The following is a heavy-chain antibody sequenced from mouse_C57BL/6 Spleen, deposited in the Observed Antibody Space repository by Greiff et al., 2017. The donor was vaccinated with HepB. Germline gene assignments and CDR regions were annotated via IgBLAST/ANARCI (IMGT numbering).Heavy chain of an antibody. J-gene: IGHJ2*01. V-gene: IGHV1-58*01. D-gene: IGHD2-10*01. CDR3: ARWGAYYLDY. Sequence: EVQLQESGAELVRPGSSVKMSCKTSGYTFTSYGINWVKQRPGQGLEWIGYIYIGNGYTEYYEKFKGKATLTSDTSSSTAYMQLSSLTSEDSAIYFCARWGAYYLDYWGQGTTLTVSS. CDR2: IYIGNGYT. CDR1: GYTFTSYG.